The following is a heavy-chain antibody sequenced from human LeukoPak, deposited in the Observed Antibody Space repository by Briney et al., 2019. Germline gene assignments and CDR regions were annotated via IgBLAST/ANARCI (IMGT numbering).Heavy chain of an antibody. CDR2: TYYRSKWYN. V-gene: IGHV6-1*01. J-gene: IGHJ4*02. Sequence: SQILSLTCAISGDSVSSNSAAWNWIRQSPSRGLEWLGRTYYRSKWYNDYSVSVKSRITINPDTSTNKFSLQLNSATPEDTAVYFCARAGPSIAVGGDYFDYWVQGTLLCVSS. CDR3: ARAGPSIAVGGDYFDY. D-gene: IGHD6-19*01. CDR1: GDSVSSNSAA.